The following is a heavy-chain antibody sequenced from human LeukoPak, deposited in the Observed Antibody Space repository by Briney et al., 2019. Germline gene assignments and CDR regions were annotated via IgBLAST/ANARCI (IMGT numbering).Heavy chain of an antibody. CDR1: GGTFSSYD. J-gene: IGHJ1*01. D-gene: IGHD6-13*01. Sequence: GASVKVSCKASGGTFSSYDISWVRQAPGQELEWMGGINPIFGTANYAQKFQGRVTITTDESTTTAYMELSSLRSEDTAVYYCASPIIAAAGTGYFQHWGQGTLVTVSS. CDR3: ASPIIAAAGTGYFQH. CDR2: INPIFGTA. V-gene: IGHV1-69*05.